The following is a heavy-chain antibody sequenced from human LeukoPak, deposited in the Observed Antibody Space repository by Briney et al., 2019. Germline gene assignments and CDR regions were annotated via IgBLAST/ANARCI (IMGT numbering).Heavy chain of an antibody. CDR2: ISNSGTFI. V-gene: IGHV3-48*03. J-gene: IGHJ4*02. Sequence: GGSLRLSCAASGFTFSSYEMNWVRQAPGKALEWVSYISNSGTFIYYADSVKGRFTISRDNAKNSLYLQLESLRAEDTAVYYCAREGNSGPRDFDYWGQGTLVTVSS. CDR3: AREGNSGPRDFDY. D-gene: IGHD1-1*01. CDR1: GFTFSSYE.